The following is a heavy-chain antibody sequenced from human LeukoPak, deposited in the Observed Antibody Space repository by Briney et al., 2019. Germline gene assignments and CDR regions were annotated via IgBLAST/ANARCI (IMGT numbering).Heavy chain of an antibody. CDR1: GYTFTGYY. Sequence: ASVKVSCKASGYTFTGYYMHWVRQAPGQGLEWMGWINPNSGGTNYAQKFQGRVTMTRDTSISTAYMELSRLRSDDTAVYYCARDLRATIAHFYYYYMDVWGKGTTVTISS. CDR2: INPNSGGT. CDR3: ARDLRATIAHFYYYYMDV. D-gene: IGHD5-12*01. J-gene: IGHJ6*03. V-gene: IGHV1-2*02.